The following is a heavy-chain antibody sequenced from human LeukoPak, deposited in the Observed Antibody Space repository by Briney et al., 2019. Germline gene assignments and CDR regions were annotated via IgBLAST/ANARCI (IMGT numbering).Heavy chain of an antibody. J-gene: IGHJ3*01. Sequence: SETLSLTCTVSGGSISSANHFWSWLRQSPGEGLEWIGNIHYDGRAHYNPSLKSRVSMSLDMSKNQFSLSLSSVTAADTAIYYCAREVITPGDSDGFDLWGQGTMVSVSS. CDR3: AREVITPGDSDGFDL. D-gene: IGHD2-2*01. CDR2: IHYDGRA. CDR1: GGSISSANHF. V-gene: IGHV4-30-4*08.